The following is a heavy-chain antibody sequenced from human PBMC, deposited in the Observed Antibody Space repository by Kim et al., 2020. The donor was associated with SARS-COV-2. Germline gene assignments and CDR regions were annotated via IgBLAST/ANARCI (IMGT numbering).Heavy chain of an antibody. J-gene: IGHJ4*02. CDR1: GYSISSGYY. CDR2: IYHSGRT. D-gene: IGHD5-12*01. Sequence: SETLSLTCTVSGYSISSGYYWGWIRQPPGKGLEWIGSIYHSGRTYYNPSLKSRVTISVDTSKNQFSLKLSSVTAADTAVYYCARDQSSRDGYNFDYWGQGTLVTVSS. CDR3: ARDQSSRDGYNFDY. V-gene: IGHV4-38-2*02.